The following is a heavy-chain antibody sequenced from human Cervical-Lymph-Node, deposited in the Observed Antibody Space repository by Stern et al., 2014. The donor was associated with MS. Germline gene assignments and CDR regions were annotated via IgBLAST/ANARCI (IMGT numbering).Heavy chain of an antibody. CDR3: AKSTVTSLSDY. CDR2: ISGRGGRT. J-gene: IGHJ4*02. Sequence: EMQLVESGGGLVQPGGSLRLSCAASGFTFSSYAMSWVRQAPGKGLEWVSAISGRGGRTYYADSVKGRFTISRDNSKTTPYLQTNSLRAEDTAVYYCAKSTVTSLSDYWGQGTLVTVSS. V-gene: IGHV3-23*04. CDR1: GFTFSSYA. D-gene: IGHD4-17*01.